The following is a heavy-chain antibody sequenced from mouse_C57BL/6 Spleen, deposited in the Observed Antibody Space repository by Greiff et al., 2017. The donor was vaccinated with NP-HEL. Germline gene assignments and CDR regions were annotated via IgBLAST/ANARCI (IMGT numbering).Heavy chain of an antibody. CDR3: ARNYYGRSLYAMDY. J-gene: IGHJ4*01. V-gene: IGHV1-19*01. D-gene: IGHD1-1*01. CDR1: GYTFTDYY. Sequence: EVQLQQSGPVLVKPGASVKMSCKASGYTFTDYYMNWVKQSHGKSLEWIGVINPYNGGTSYNQKFKGKATLTVAKSSSTAYMELNSLTSEDTAVDYCARNYYGRSLYAMDYWGQGTSVTVSS. CDR2: INPYNGGT.